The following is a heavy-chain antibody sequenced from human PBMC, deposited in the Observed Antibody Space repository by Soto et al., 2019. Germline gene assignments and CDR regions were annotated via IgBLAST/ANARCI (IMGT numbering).Heavy chain of an antibody. V-gene: IGHV1-8*01. CDR2: TNPNSGNS. CDR1: GYTFTSYD. CDR3: ARITSGRRRADY. Sequence: QVQLVQSGAEVKKPGASVKVSCKASGYTFTSYDINWVRQATGQGLEWMGWTNPNSGNSGYAQKFQGRVTMTRNTSISTAYMALSSLRSEDTAVYYCARITSGRRRADYWGQGTLVTVSS. D-gene: IGHD1-26*01. J-gene: IGHJ4*02.